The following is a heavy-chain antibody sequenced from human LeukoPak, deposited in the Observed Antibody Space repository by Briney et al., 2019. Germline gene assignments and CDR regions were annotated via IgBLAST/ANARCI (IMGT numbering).Heavy chain of an antibody. CDR1: GYTFTGYY. D-gene: IGHD6-6*01. J-gene: IGHJ6*03. Sequence: ASVKVSCKASGYTFTGYYMHWVRQAPGQGLEWMGWINPNSGGTNYAQKFQGRVTITADESTSTAYMELSSLRSEDTAVYYCARDQLVNYGPTYYYYYMDVWGKGTTVTISS. CDR2: INPNSGGT. V-gene: IGHV1-2*02. CDR3: ARDQLVNYGPTYYYYYMDV.